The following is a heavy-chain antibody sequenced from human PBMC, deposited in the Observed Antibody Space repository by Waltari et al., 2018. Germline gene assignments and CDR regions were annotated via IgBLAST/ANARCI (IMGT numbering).Heavy chain of an antibody. J-gene: IGHJ4*02. CDR1: GGTFSSYA. D-gene: IGHD2-2*01. V-gene: IGHV1-69*01. Sequence: QVQLVQSGAEVKKPGSSVKVSCKASGGTFSSYAISWVRQAPGQGLEWMGGIIPILGKANYAQKCQGRVTITADESTSTAYMELSSLRSEDTAVYYCARDVGYCSSTSCPRGDYWGQGTLVTVSS. CDR2: IIPILGKA. CDR3: ARDVGYCSSTSCPRGDY.